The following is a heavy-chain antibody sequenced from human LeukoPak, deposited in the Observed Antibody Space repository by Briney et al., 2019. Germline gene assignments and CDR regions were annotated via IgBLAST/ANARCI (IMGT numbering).Heavy chain of an antibody. CDR2: IYRSGST. CDR3: AGGKGHYDILTGYHPPHY. CDR1: GGSISSSNW. V-gene: IGHV4-4*02. J-gene: IGHJ4*02. Sequence: SGTLSLTCAVSGGSISSSNWWSWVRQPPGKGPEWIGEIYRSGSTNYNPSLKSRVTISVDKSKNQFSLKLSSVTAADTAVYYCAGGKGHYDILTGYHPPHYWGQGTLVTVSS. D-gene: IGHD3-9*01.